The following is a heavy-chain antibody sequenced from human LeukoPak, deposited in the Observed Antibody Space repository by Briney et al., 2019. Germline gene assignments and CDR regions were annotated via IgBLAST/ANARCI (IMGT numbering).Heavy chain of an antibody. V-gene: IGHV1-2*02. CDR2: LNLDSGVT. Sequence: PSVCVSCAPSGVTSTGDFIQWGCQTPGQGLERRGWLNLDSGVTLSAQRFRGEVPMTRDTSISPAYIDLSRLRSDDTAVHYCATPERGYSGYDFGSWGQGTLVTVSS. CDR3: ATPERGYSGYDFGS. CDR1: GVTSTGDF. J-gene: IGHJ4*02. D-gene: IGHD5-12*01.